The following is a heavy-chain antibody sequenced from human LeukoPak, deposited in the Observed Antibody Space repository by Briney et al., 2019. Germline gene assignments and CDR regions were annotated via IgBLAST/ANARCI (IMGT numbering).Heavy chain of an antibody. CDR1: GFTVNHNY. CDR3: AADGVGVLPGDAFDI. V-gene: IGHV3-11*04. D-gene: IGHD1-26*01. Sequence: GGSLRLSCVASGFTVNHNYISWVRQAPGKGLEWLSYISDTGDATYYADSLQGRFTISRDDAKNSLYLHMSSLRADDTAVYYCAADGVGVLPGDAFDIWGQGTKVIVSS. CDR2: ISDTGDAT. J-gene: IGHJ3*02.